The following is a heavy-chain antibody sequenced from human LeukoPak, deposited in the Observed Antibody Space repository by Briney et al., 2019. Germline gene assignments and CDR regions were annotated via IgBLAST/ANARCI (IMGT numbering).Heavy chain of an antibody. Sequence: SQTLSLTCTVSGCSLSSGSYYWRWVRQSAGEGLQWIGRIHTSGTTTYNPSLKSRVSISIDTSNNYLSLKLSSVTAADTAVYYCARGGSTSYPQDAFDVWGQGTLVSVSS. CDR1: GCSLSSGSYY. CDR2: IHTSGTT. V-gene: IGHV4-61*02. CDR3: ARGGSTSYPQDAFDV. J-gene: IGHJ3*01. D-gene: IGHD6-13*01.